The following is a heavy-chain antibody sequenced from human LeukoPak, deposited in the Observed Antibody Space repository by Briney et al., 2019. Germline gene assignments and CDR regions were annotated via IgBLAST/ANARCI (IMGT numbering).Heavy chain of an antibody. CDR3: ARGRIQLGNPIDY. D-gene: IGHD5-18*01. CDR2: IYHSGST. V-gene: IGHV4-30-2*01. J-gene: IGHJ4*02. CDR1: GGSISSGGYS. Sequence: SQNLSLNCAVSGGSISSGGYSWSWIRQPPGKGLEWIGYIYHSGSTYYNPSLKSRATLSVDRSKNQFSLKLSSVTAADTAVYYCARGRIQLGNPIDYWGQGTLVTVSS.